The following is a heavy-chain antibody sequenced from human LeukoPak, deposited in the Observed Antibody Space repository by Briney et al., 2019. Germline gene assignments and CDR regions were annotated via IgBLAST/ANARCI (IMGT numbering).Heavy chain of an antibody. CDR2: ISSSSSYI. V-gene: IGHV3-21*01. CDR3: ARIRVRGDFDY. CDR1: GFTFSSYS. D-gene: IGHD3-10*01. Sequence: GGSLKLSCAASGFTFSSYSMNWVRQAPGKGLEWVSSISSSSSYIYYADSVKGRFTISRDNAKNSLYLQMNSLRAEDTAVYYCARIRVRGDFDYWGQGTLVTVSS. J-gene: IGHJ4*02.